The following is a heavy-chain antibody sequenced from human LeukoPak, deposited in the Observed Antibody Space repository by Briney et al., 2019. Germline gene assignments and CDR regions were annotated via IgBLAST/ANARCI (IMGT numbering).Heavy chain of an antibody. CDR3: ARFPDY. V-gene: IGHV3-72*01. Sequence: GGSLRLSCTASGLTLSDYYMDWVRQAPGKGLEWVGRSRNKTYGYSTEYAAFVEGRFTISRDDSKNSLYLQMNSLKTEDAAVYYCARFPDYWGQGSLVTVSS. J-gene: IGHJ4*02. CDR2: SRNKTYGYST. CDR1: GLTLSDYY.